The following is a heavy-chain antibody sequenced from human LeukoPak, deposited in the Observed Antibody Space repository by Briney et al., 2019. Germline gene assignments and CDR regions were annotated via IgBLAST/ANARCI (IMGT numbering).Heavy chain of an antibody. CDR2: ISSSSSYI. CDR1: GFTFSSYS. V-gene: IGHV3-21*01. J-gene: IGHJ4*02. Sequence: PGGSLRLSCAASGFTFSSYSMNWVRQAPGKGLEWVSSISSSSSYIYYADSVKGRFTISGDNAKNSLYLQMNSLRAEDTAVYYGARAGSSYGIYFDYWGQGTLVTVSS. CDR3: ARAGSSYGIYFDY. D-gene: IGHD5-18*01.